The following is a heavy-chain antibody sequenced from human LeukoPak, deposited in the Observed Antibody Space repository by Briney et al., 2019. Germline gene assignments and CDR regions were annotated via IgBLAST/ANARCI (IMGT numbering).Heavy chain of an antibody. Sequence: PSETLSLTCTVSGGSISSYYWSWIRQPPGKGLEWIGYIYYSGSTNYNPSLKSRVTISVDTSKNQFSLKLSSVTAADTAVYYCARDGPDYYDSSGYCFDLWGRGTLVTVSS. V-gene: IGHV4-59*01. D-gene: IGHD3-22*01. CDR1: GGSISSYY. CDR3: ARDGPDYYDSSGYCFDL. J-gene: IGHJ2*01. CDR2: IYYSGST.